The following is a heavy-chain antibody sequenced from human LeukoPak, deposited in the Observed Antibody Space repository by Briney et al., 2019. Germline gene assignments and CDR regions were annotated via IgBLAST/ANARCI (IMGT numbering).Heavy chain of an antibody. CDR3: ARGQVPAARGYNWFDP. J-gene: IGHJ5*02. V-gene: IGHV4-34*01. Sequence: PSETLSLTCAVYGGSFNDYYWNWIRQPPGKGLEWIGEINARGDTNFNPSLKSRVTISVDTSKSQFSLRLTSMIAADTAVYYCARGQVPAARGYNWFDPWGQGTLVTVSS. CDR2: INARGDT. D-gene: IGHD2-2*01. CDR1: GGSFNDYY.